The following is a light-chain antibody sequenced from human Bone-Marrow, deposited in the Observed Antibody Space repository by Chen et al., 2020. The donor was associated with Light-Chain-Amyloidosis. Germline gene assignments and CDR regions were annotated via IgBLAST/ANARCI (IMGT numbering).Light chain of an antibody. J-gene: IGLJ3*02. Sequence: SYVLTQPSSVSVAPGQTATIACGGNNIGSTSVHWYQQTPGQAPLLVVYDESARPSGIPARLSGSNSGNTATLTIRRVEAGDEADYYCQVWDRSSDRPVFGGGTKLTVL. CDR3: QVWDRSSDRPV. CDR1: NIGSTS. CDR2: DES. V-gene: IGLV3-21*02.